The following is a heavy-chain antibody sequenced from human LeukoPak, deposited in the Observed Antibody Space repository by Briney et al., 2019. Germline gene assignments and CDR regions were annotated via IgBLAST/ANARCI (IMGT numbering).Heavy chain of an antibody. CDR1: GFTFSSFG. CDR2: IKQDGSEK. D-gene: IGHD3-16*01. CDR3: ARDRIMITFGGVPFDY. Sequence: GGSLRLSCAASGFTFSSFGMYWVRQAPGKGLEWVVNIKQDGSEKYYVDSVKGRFTISRDNAKNSLYLQMNSLRAEDTAVYYCARDRIMITFGGVPFDYWGQGTLVTVPS. V-gene: IGHV3-7*01. J-gene: IGHJ4*02.